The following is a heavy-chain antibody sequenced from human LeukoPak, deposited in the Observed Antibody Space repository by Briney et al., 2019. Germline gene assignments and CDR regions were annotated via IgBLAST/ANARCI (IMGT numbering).Heavy chain of an antibody. Sequence: SVKVSCKASGGTFSSYAISWVRQAPGQGLEWMGGIIPIFGTANYAQKFQGRVTITADESTSTAYMELSSLRSGDTAVYYCARVVTGPIVGARVDWFDPWGQGTLVTVSS. CDR2: IIPIFGTA. CDR1: GGTFSSYA. CDR3: ARVVTGPIVGARVDWFDP. J-gene: IGHJ5*02. V-gene: IGHV1-69*13. D-gene: IGHD1-26*01.